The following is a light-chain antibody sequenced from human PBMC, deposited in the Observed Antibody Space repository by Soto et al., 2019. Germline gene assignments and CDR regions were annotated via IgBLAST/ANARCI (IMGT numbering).Light chain of an antibody. Sequence: DIVMTQSPLSLPVTPGEPASISCRSSASLLHSNAYNCLDWYVQKPGQSPQLLIYFGSYRASGVPDRFSGSGSGTDFTLKISRVEAEDVGVYYCMQALQTPLTFGGGTKVEIK. J-gene: IGKJ4*01. CDR1: ASLLHSNAYNC. CDR2: FGS. V-gene: IGKV2-28*01. CDR3: MQALQTPLT.